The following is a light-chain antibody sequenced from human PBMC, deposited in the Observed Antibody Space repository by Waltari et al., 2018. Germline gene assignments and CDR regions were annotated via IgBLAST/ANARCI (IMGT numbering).Light chain of an antibody. Sequence: DIVVTQSPLSLPVTPGEPASISCRSSQRLLHRNGNNYLDWYLQKPGQSQQLLIYLGSNRASGVPDRFSGSGSGTDFTLRISRVEAEDVGVYYCMQSLQTLWTFGPGTKVEIK. CDR1: QRLLHRNGNNY. J-gene: IGKJ1*01. CDR2: LGS. V-gene: IGKV2-28*01. CDR3: MQSLQTLWT.